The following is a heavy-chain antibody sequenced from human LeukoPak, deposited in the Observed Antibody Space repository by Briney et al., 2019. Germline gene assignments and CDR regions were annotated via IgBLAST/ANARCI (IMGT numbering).Heavy chain of an antibody. CDR2: IYHSGST. CDR1: GGSISSGGYS. Sequence: SETLSLTCAVPGGSISSGGYSWSWIRQPPGKGLEWIGYIYHSGSTYYNPSLKSRVTISVDRSKNQFSLKLSSVTAADTAVYYCARGPNYGRKYYYYGMDVWGQGTTVTVSS. J-gene: IGHJ6*02. V-gene: IGHV4-30-2*01. D-gene: IGHD1-7*01. CDR3: ARGPNYGRKYYYYGMDV.